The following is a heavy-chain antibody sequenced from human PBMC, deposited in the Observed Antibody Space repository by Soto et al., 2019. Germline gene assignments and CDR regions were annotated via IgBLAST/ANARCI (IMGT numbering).Heavy chain of an antibody. V-gene: IGHV3-53*02. CDR3: ATYSSLDY. CDR2: IYSGGST. D-gene: IGHD6-13*01. J-gene: IGHJ4*02. CDR1: GFTVSNNY. Sequence: EVKLVETGGGLIQPGGSLRLSCAASGFTVSNNYMSWVRQAPGKGLEWVSLIYSGGSTYYADSVKGRFTISRDNSKNTLYLQMNSLRAEDTAVYYCATYSSLDYWGQGTVVTVSS.